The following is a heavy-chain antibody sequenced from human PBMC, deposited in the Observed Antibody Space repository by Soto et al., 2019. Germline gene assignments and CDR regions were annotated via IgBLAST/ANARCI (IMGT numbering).Heavy chain of an antibody. V-gene: IGHV1-46*01. Sequence: GASVEVSCKASGYTFTSYYMHWVRQAPGQGLEWMGIINPSGGSTSYAQKFQGRVTMTRDTSTSTVYMELSSLRSEDTAVYYCARGSVARIAVAGTPSGDFDYWGQGTLVTVSS. J-gene: IGHJ4*02. D-gene: IGHD6-19*01. CDR2: INPSGGST. CDR3: ARGSVARIAVAGTPSGDFDY. CDR1: GYTFTSYY.